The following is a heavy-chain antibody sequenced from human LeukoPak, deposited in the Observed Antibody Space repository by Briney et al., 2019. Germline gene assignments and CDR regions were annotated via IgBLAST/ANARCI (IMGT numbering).Heavy chain of an antibody. J-gene: IGHJ4*02. D-gene: IGHD3-10*01. CDR2: IVVGSGNT. CDR1: GFTFTSSA. Sequence: ASVKVSCKASGFTFTSSAMQWVRQARGQRLEWIGWIVVGSGNTNYAQKFQERVTITRDMSTSTAYMELSSLRSEDTAVYYCAAAIMVRGVTYPDYWGQGTLVTVSS. V-gene: IGHV1-58*02. CDR3: AAAIMVRGVTYPDY.